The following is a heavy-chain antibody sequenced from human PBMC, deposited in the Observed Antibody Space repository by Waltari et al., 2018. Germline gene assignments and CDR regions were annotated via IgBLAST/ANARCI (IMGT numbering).Heavy chain of an antibody. V-gene: IGHV1-8*01. CDR2: MNPNSGYT. Sequence: QVQLVQSGAEVKKPGASVKVSCKASGYPFTSFDINWVRQATGQGLEWMGWMNPNSGYTGYAQKFQGRVTITRNTSISTAYMELSTLRSEDTAVYYCARGNGYDNSGYSAYGPYPDYWGQGTLVTVSS. J-gene: IGHJ4*02. D-gene: IGHD3-22*01. CDR1: GYPFTSFD. CDR3: ARGNGYDNSGYSAYGPYPDY.